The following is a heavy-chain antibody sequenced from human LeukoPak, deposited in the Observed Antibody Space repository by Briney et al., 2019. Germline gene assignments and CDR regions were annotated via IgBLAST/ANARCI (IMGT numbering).Heavy chain of an antibody. V-gene: IGHV3-23*01. Sequence: GGSLRLSCGVSGFTFRQSSMTWVRPVPGKGLDWVSVISGDSFTTFYADSVKGRFTISRDNSKDTLYLQMNNLRADDTAIYYCAKYFNGYNRYFDPWGQGTLVTVSS. CDR2: ISGDSFTT. D-gene: IGHD5-24*01. J-gene: IGHJ5*02. CDR1: GFTFRQSS. CDR3: AKYFNGYNRYFDP.